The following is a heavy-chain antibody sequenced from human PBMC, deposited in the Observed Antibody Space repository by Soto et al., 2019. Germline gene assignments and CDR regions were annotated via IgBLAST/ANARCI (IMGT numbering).Heavy chain of an antibody. Sequence: GASVKVSCKASGYTFTSYGIGWVRQAPGQGLEWMGWISAYNDNTNYAQKLQGRVTMTADTSTSTAYMELRSLRSDDTAVYYCARVVNVVGASYFDYWGQGTLVTVSS. J-gene: IGHJ4*02. D-gene: IGHD1-26*01. CDR1: GYTFTSYG. CDR3: ARVVNVVGASYFDY. CDR2: ISAYNDNT. V-gene: IGHV1-18*01.